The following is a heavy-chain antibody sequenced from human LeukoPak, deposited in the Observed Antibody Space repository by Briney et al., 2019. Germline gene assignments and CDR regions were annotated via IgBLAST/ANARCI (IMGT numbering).Heavy chain of an antibody. CDR3: ARGGIAIAAAGTV. J-gene: IGHJ4*02. V-gene: IGHV1-8*01. CDR1: GYTFTSYD. Sequence: GASVKVSCKASGYTFTSYDINWVREGTGPGLEWMGWMNPNSGNTGYAQKFQGRVTMTRNTSISTAYMELSSLRSEDTAVYYCARGGIAIAAAGTVWGQGTLATVSS. CDR2: MNPNSGNT. D-gene: IGHD6-13*01.